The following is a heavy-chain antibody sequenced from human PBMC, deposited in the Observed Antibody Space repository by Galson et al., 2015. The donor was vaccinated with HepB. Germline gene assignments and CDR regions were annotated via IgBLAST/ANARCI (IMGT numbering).Heavy chain of an antibody. CDR1: GASISSSLYY. D-gene: IGHD4-17*01. V-gene: IGHV4-39*07. J-gene: IGHJ4*02. CDR3: ARGSWGDGDEGFHFDA. CDR2: IYYSGRT. Sequence: SETLSLTCNVSGASISSSLYYWGWIRQSPGKRLEWIGSIYYSGRTYFSPSFQSRVAMSVDTSKRQVSLRLTAVTPTDTAVYSCARGSWGDGDEGFHFDAWGQGTLVTVSS.